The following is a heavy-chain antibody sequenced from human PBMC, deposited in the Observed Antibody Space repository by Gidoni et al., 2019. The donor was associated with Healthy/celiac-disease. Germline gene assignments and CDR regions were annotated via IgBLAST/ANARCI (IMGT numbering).Heavy chain of an antibody. CDR2: ISGSGGST. D-gene: IGHD5-12*01. J-gene: IGHJ4*02. V-gene: IGHV3-23*01. Sequence: EVQLLESGGGLVQPGGSLRLSCAASVFTFSSYAMSWVRQAPGKGLEWVSAISGSGGSTYYADSVKGRFTISRDNSKNTLYLQMNSLRAEDTAVYYCAKDRSRDGYNRNLSFDYWGQGTLVTVSS. CDR1: VFTFSSYA. CDR3: AKDRSRDGYNRNLSFDY.